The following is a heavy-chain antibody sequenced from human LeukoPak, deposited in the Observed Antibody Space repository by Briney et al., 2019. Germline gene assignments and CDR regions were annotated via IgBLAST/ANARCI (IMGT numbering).Heavy chain of an antibody. J-gene: IGHJ5*02. Sequence: GGSRRLSCAASGFTFSNYAVHWVRQAPGKGLEWMAVISSDGRNKYLTDSAKGRFTISRDNSKDMVYLQMNSLRPEDTAEYYCAREATRGSGWYGDWFDPWGQGTLVTVSS. CDR1: GFTFSNYA. CDR2: ISSDGRNK. V-gene: IGHV3-30*04. CDR3: AREATRGSGWYGDWFDP. D-gene: IGHD6-13*01.